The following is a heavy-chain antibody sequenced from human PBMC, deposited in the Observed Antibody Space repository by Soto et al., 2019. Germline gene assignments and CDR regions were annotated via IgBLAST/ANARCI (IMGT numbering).Heavy chain of an antibody. J-gene: IGHJ6*02. Sequence: QLQLQESGSGLVKPSQTLSLTCTVSGGSITSGGYSWTWIRQSPGKGLEWIGYTYQSGSAYYNPSLKSRVTISVDSSKNQFSLNLTSVTAADTAVYYFARDYYGMDVWGQGTTVTVSS. CDR2: TYQSGSA. CDR1: GGSITSGGYS. CDR3: ARDYYGMDV. V-gene: IGHV4-30-2*06.